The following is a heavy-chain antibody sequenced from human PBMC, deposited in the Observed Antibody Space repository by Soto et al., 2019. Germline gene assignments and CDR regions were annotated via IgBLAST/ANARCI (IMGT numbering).Heavy chain of an antibody. V-gene: IGHV1-46*01. Sequence: ASVKVSCKASGYTFTSYYLHGARQSPGQGLEWMGIINPSGGSTSYAQKFQVRVTMNRDTSTSTVYMELSSLRSEDTAVYYCARYNHDSRGYYYAPGLDPWGRGTLVTVSS. D-gene: IGHD3-22*01. CDR3: ARYNHDSRGYYYAPGLDP. CDR2: INPSGGST. CDR1: GYTFTSYY. J-gene: IGHJ5*02.